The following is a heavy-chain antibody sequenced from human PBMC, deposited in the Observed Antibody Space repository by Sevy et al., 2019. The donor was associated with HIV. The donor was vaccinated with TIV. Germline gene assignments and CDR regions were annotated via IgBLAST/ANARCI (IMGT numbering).Heavy chain of an antibody. V-gene: IGHV1-2*02. CDR3: ATDPGIAVDGTDYYYGMDV. Sequence: ASVKVSCKASGYTFTGYYMHWVRQAPGQGLEWMGWINPNSGGTNYAQKFQGRVTMTRETSISTAYMELSRLRSDDTAVYYSATDPGIAVDGTDYYYGMDVWGQGTTVTVSS. CDR2: INPNSGGT. D-gene: IGHD6-19*01. CDR1: GYTFTGYY. J-gene: IGHJ6*02.